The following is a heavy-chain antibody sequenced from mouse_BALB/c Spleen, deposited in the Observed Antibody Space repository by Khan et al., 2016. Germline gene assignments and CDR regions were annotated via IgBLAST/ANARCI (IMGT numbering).Heavy chain of an antibody. Sequence: EVELVESGGGLVKPGGSLKLSCAASGFTFSSYDMSWVRQTPEKRLEWVASISSGGSTYYPDSVKGRFTISSDNARHILYLIMSSLRSTDKAMYYSAIGVNYYFDYWGQGTTLTVSS. CDR2: ISSGGST. V-gene: IGHV5-6-5*01. CDR1: GFTFSSYD. J-gene: IGHJ2*01. D-gene: IGHD1-3*01. CDR3: AIGVNYYFDY.